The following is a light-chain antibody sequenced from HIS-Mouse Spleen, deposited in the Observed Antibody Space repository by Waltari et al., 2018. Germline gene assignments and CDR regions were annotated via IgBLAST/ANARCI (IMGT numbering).Light chain of an antibody. Sequence: QSALTQPPSASGSPGQSVTISCTGTSSDVGGYTSVSRYQQHPGKAPKLMIYEVSKRPSGVPDRFSGSKSGNTASLTVSGLQAEDEADYYCSSYAGSNNLVFGGGTKLTVL. CDR3: SSYAGSNNLV. J-gene: IGLJ2*01. V-gene: IGLV2-8*01. CDR1: SSDVGGYTS. CDR2: EVS.